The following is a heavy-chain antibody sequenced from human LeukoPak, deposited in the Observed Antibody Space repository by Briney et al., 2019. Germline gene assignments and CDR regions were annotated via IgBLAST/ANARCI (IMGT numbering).Heavy chain of an antibody. J-gene: IGHJ4*02. V-gene: IGHV4-59*01. D-gene: IGHD5-18*01. CDR1: GGSISSYY. CDR3: ARVGAMVFDGIDY. CDR2: IYYSGST. Sequence: SEALSLTCTVSGGSISSYYWSWIRQPPGKGLEWIGYIYYSGSTNYNPPLKSRVTISVDTSKNQFSLKLSSVTAADTAVYYCARVGAMVFDGIDYWGQGTLVTVSS.